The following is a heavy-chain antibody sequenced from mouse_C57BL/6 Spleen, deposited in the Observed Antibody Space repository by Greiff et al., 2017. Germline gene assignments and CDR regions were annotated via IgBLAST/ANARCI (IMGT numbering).Heavy chain of an antibody. D-gene: IGHD2-5*01. V-gene: IGHV1-22*01. CDR3: ARSTYSNYVEFAY. CDR2: INPNNGGT. J-gene: IGHJ3*01. Sequence: EVQLQQSGPELVKPGASVKMSCKASGYTFTDYNMHWVKQSHGKSLEWIGYINPNNGGTSYNQKFKGKATLTVNKSSSTAYMELRSLTSEDSAVYYCARSTYSNYVEFAYWGQGTLVTVSA. CDR1: GYTFTDYN.